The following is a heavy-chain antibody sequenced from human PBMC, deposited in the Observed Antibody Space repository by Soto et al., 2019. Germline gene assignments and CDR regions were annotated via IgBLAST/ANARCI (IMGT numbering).Heavy chain of an antibody. J-gene: IGHJ4*02. Sequence: PGGSLRLSCAVSGFTFSAYVMHWVRQAPGKGLEWVAAISHDGTNKNYGDSVKGRFTISRDNSKNTLYLQMNSLRPEDTALYYCAKDEYYYSRSGYYIFDYWGQGTLVTVSS. CDR2: ISHDGTNK. D-gene: IGHD3-22*01. CDR1: GFTFSAYV. CDR3: AKDEYYYSRSGYYIFDY. V-gene: IGHV3-30*18.